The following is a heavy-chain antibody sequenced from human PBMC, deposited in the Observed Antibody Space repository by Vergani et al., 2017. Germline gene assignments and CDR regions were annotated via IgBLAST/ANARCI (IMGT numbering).Heavy chain of an antibody. J-gene: IGHJ4*02. Sequence: EVQLVESGGGLVQPGGSLRLSCAASGFTVSSNYMSWVRQAPGKGLEWVSVIYSGGSTYCADSVKGRFTISRDNSKNTLYLQMNSLRAEDTAVYYCARASVTTNLFDYWGQGTLVTVSS. CDR3: ARASVTTNLFDY. V-gene: IGHV3-66*01. D-gene: IGHD4-17*01. CDR2: IYSGGST. CDR1: GFTVSSNY.